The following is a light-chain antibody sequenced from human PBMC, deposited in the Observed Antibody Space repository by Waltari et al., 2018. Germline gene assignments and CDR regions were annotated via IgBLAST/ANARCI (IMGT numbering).Light chain of an antibody. CDR1: SNNTGNQG. V-gene: IGLV10-54*04. CDR2: RKT. J-gene: IGLJ2*01. Sequence: QTGLTQPPSVSKDLRQTDTLTCSGNSNNTGNQGAAWLQRRQGHPPKRLSDRKTNLPSGISERVFATRSGNTASLTITGRQPEDEAVYYCSAWDTSLSAVVFGGGTRRTVL. CDR3: SAWDTSLSAVV.